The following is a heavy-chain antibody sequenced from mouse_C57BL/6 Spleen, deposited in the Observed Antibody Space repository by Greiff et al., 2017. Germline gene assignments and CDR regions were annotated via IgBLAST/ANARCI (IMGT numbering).Heavy chain of an antibody. CDR3: ARGVGNYLFDY. D-gene: IGHD2-1*01. CDR2: IDPSSGGT. J-gene: IGHJ2*01. V-gene: IGHV1-72*01. Sequence: VQLQQSGAELVKPGASVKLSCKASGYTFTSYWMHWVKQRPGRGLEWIGRIDPSSGGTKYNEKFKSKATLTVDKPSSTAYMQLSRLTSEASAVYYSARGVGNYLFDYWGQGTTLTVSS. CDR1: GYTFTSYW.